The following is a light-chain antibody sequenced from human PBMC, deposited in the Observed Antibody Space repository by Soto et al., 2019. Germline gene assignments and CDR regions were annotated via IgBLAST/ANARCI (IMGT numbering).Light chain of an antibody. J-gene: IGKJ2*01. Sequence: DIQMTQSPGSLSASVGDRVTITCRASQAINKNLNWYRHKLGKAPELLIYDASDSQAGVPSRFSGSGSGADFTLIISGLQPEDFATYYCQQSYNSPYTFGQGTKLEIK. CDR1: QAINKN. CDR2: DAS. CDR3: QQSYNSPYT. V-gene: IGKV1-39*01.